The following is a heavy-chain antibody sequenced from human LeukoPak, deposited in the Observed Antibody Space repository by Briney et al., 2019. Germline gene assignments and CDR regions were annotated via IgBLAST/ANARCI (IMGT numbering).Heavy chain of an antibody. J-gene: IGHJ4*02. CDR3: ARVGNVWFGELFEDYNYFDY. CDR2: IYHSGST. D-gene: IGHD3-10*01. CDR1: GGSISSSDW. V-gene: IGHV4-4*02. Sequence: SETLSLTCAVSGGSISSSDWWSWVRQPPGKGLEWIGEIYHSGSTNYNPSLKSRVTISVDKSKNQFSLNLSSVTAADTAVYYCARVGNVWFGELFEDYNYFDYWGQGTLVTVSS.